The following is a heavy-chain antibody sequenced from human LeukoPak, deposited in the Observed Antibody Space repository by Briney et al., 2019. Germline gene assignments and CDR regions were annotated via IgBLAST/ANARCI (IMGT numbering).Heavy chain of an antibody. D-gene: IGHD3-22*01. CDR1: GGSISGYY. CDR3: ARDFNYDSSGYYYRGGAFDI. J-gene: IGHJ3*02. Sequence: PSETLSLTCTVSGGSISGYYWSWIRQPPGKGLEWIGYIYYSGSTNYNPSLKSRVTISVDTSKNQFSLKLSSVTAADTAVHYCARDFNYDSSGYYYRGGAFDIWGQGTMVTVSS. CDR2: IYYSGST. V-gene: IGHV4-59*01.